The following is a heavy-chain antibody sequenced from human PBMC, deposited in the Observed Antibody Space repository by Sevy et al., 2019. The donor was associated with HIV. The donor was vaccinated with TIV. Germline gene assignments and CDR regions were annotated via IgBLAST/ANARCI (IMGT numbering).Heavy chain of an antibody. CDR1: GGSFSGYY. Sequence: SETLSLTCAVYGGSFSGYYWSWIRQPPGKGLEWIGKINHSGSTNYNPSLKSRVPISVDTSKNQFSLKLSSVTAADTAVYYCARATKVRGYSYGYWDYWGQGTLVTVSS. CDR3: ARATKVRGYSYGYWDY. V-gene: IGHV4-34*01. D-gene: IGHD5-18*01. CDR2: INHSGST. J-gene: IGHJ4*02.